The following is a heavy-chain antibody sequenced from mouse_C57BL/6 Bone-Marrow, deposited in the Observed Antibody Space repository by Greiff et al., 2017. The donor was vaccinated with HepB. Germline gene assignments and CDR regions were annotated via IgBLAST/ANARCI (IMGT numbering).Heavy chain of an antibody. V-gene: IGHV1-55*01. J-gene: IGHJ1*03. CDR3: ARDYGPWYFDV. CDR2: IYPGSGST. CDR1: GYTFTSYW. D-gene: IGHD1-2*01. Sequence: QVQLQQPGAELVKPGASVKMSCKASGYTFTSYWITWVKQRPGQGLEWIGDIYPGSGSTNYNEKFKSKATLTVETSSSTAYMQLSSLTSEDSAVYYCARDYGPWYFDVWGTGTTVTVSS.